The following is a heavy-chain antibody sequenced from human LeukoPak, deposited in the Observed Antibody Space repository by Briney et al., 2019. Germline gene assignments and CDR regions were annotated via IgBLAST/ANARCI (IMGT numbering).Heavy chain of an antibody. CDR2: INPNSGGT. CDR3: ARYCSGTSCYGGFDY. D-gene: IGHD2-2*01. Sequence: ASVKVSCKASGYTFIGYYMHWVRQAPGQGLEWMGWINPNSGGTKYAQKFQGRVTMTGDTSISTAYMELSRLRSDDTAVYYCARYCSGTSCYGGFDYWGQGTLVTVSS. V-gene: IGHV1-2*02. J-gene: IGHJ4*02. CDR1: GYTFIGYY.